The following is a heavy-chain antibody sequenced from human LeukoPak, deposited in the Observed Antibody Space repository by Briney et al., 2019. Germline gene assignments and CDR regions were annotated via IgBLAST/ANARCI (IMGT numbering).Heavy chain of an antibody. Sequence: SETLSLTCAVYGGSFSGYYWSWIRQPPGKGLEWIGEINHSGSTNYNPSLKSRVTISVDTSKNQFSLKLSSVTAADTAVYYCRVVVPLDAFDIWGQGTMVTVSS. CDR3: RVVVPLDAFDI. D-gene: IGHD2-15*01. J-gene: IGHJ3*02. CDR2: INHSGST. V-gene: IGHV4-34*01. CDR1: GGSFSGYY.